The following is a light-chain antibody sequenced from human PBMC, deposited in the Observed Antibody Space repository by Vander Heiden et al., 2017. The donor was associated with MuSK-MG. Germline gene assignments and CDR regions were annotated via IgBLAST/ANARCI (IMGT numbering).Light chain of an antibody. Sequence: DIQMTQSPSSLSASVGDRVTITCRASQNIRKYLNWYQQKPGKAPKLLIYTASNLQSGVPSRFSGSGSGTDFTLTISSLQPEDFATYYCLQSYSTPITFGQGTRLDIK. V-gene: IGKV1-39*01. CDR2: TAS. CDR1: QNIRKY. CDR3: LQSYSTPIT. J-gene: IGKJ5*01.